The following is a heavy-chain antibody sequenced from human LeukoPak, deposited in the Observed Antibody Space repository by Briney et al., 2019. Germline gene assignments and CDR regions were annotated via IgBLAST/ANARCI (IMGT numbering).Heavy chain of an antibody. CDR2: INPSGGST. CDR1: GYTFTSYY. J-gene: IGHJ4*02. V-gene: IGHV1-46*01. Sequence: ASVKVSCKASGYTFTSYYMHWVRQAPGQGLEWMGIINPSGGSTSYAQKFQGRVTMTRDTSTSTIYMELSSLRSEDTAVYYCARDFGRFLEWLSAPYDYWGQGTLVTVSS. D-gene: IGHD3-3*01. CDR3: ARDFGRFLEWLSAPYDY.